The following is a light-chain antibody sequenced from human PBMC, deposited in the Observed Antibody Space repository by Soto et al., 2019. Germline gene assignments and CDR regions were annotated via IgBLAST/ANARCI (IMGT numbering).Light chain of an antibody. CDR2: EVS. CDR1: SSDVGGYNY. J-gene: IGLJ2*01. V-gene: IGLV2-14*01. CDR3: SSYTSSSTLSVA. Sequence: QSALTQPASVSGSPGQSITISCTGTSSDVGGYNYVSWYQQHPGKAPKLMIYEVSNRPSGVSNRFSGSKSGNTASLTISGLQAEDEADYYCSSYTSSSTLSVAFGGGTKLTVL.